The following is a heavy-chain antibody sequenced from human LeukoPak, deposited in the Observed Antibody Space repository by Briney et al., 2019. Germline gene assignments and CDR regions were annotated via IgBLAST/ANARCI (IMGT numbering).Heavy chain of an antibody. J-gene: IGHJ4*02. CDR3: ARGSHPGCFDY. CDR2: ISAYNGNT. D-gene: IGHD3-10*01. Sequence: ASVKVSCKASGYTFTSYDINWVRQATGQGLEWMGWISAYNGNTNYAQKLQGRVTMTTDTSTSTAYMELRSLRSDDTAVYYCARGSHPGCFDYWGQGTLVTVSS. CDR1: GYTFTSYD. V-gene: IGHV1-18*01.